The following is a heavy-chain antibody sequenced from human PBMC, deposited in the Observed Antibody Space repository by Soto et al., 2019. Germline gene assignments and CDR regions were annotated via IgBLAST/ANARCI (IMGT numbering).Heavy chain of an antibody. CDR1: GFTFSSYA. CDR3: AKDTGGSYDFWSGYYESGSFDY. V-gene: IGHV3-23*01. Sequence: PGGSLRLSCAASGFTFSSYAMSWVRQAPGKGLEWVSAISGSGGSTYYADSVKGRFTISRDNSKNTLYLQMNSLRAEDTAVYYCAKDTGGSYDFWSGYYESGSFDYWGQGTLVTVSS. CDR2: ISGSGGST. J-gene: IGHJ4*02. D-gene: IGHD3-3*01.